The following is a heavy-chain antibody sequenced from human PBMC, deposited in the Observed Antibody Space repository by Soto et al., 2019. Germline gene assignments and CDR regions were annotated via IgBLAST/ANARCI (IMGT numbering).Heavy chain of an antibody. Sequence: GGSQRLSSTASGFNFSSYAMNWVRQAPGKGLEWVSAISGSGGSTYYADSVKGRFTISRDNSRNTLYLQMNSLRAEDTAVYYCAKDRAAAGSYGMDVWGQGTTVTVSS. CDR1: GFNFSSYA. CDR2: ISGSGGST. J-gene: IGHJ6*02. V-gene: IGHV3-23*01. D-gene: IGHD6-13*01. CDR3: AKDRAAAGSYGMDV.